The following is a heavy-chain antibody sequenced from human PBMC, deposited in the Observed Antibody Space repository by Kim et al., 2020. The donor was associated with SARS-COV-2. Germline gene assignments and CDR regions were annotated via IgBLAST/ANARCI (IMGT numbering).Heavy chain of an antibody. CDR2: VVVGSGST. CDR1: GFTFTRST. J-gene: IGHJ4*02. Sequence: SVKVSCKASGFTFTRSTVEWVRQARGQRLEWIGWVVVGSGSTNYAQKFQERVTITRDLSTSTVYMELSSLRSEDTAVYYCAAVPAWRDYGGSSDFYFDYWGQGSLVTVSS. D-gene: IGHD4-17*01. V-gene: IGHV1-58*01. CDR3: AAVPAWRDYGGSSDFYFDY.